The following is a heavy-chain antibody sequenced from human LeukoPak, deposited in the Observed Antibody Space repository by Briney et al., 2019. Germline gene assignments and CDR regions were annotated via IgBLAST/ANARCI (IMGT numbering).Heavy chain of an antibody. Sequence: PGGSLRLSCAASGFTVSSNYMSWVRQAPGKGLEYISVTYSSGTTYYADSVRDRFTISRDNSRNTLYLQMNSLRPEDTAVYYCARDTDTAMDVWGQGTTVTVSS. CDR3: ARDTDTAMDV. V-gene: IGHV3-53*01. J-gene: IGHJ6*02. CDR1: GFTVSSNY. CDR2: TYSSGTT.